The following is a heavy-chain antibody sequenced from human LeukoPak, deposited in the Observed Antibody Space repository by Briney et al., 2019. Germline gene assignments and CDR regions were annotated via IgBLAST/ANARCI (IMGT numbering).Heavy chain of an antibody. J-gene: IGHJ4*02. V-gene: IGHV3-23*01. CDR3: AKRSGYAYKKGIDY. D-gene: IGHD5-18*01. CDR2: ISGSGGST. CDR1: GFTFSSYA. Sequence: PGGSLRLSCAASGFTFSSYAMSWVRQAPGKGLEWVSAISGSGGSTYYADSVKGRFTISRDNSKNTLYLQMTSLRAEDTAVYYCAKRSGYAYKKGIDYWGQGTLVTVSS.